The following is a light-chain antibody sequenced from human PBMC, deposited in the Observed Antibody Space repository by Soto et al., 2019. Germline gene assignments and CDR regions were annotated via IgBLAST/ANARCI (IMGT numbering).Light chain of an antibody. CDR2: RAS. V-gene: IGKV1-5*03. CDR1: QTISTW. Sequence: DIPMTQSPSTLSASVGDRVTITCRANQTISTWLAWYQQKPGQAPKLLIYRASTLQTGVPSRISGSGSGTEFTLTISSLQPDDFATYYCQQYSTFSRTFGQGTKVEI. J-gene: IGKJ1*01. CDR3: QQYSTFSRT.